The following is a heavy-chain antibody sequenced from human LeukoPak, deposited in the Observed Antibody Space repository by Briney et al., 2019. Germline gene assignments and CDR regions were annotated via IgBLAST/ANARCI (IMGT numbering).Heavy chain of an antibody. CDR2: ISSSSSYI. Sequence: GGSLRLSCAASGFTFSSYSMNWVRQAPGKGLEWVSSISSSSSYIYYADSVKGRFTISRDNAKNSLYLQMNSLRAEDTAVYYCARDRRVNIAGLNYYYGMDVWGQGTTVTVSS. D-gene: IGHD6-13*01. CDR3: ARDRRVNIAGLNYYYGMDV. CDR1: GFTFSSYS. J-gene: IGHJ6*02. V-gene: IGHV3-21*01.